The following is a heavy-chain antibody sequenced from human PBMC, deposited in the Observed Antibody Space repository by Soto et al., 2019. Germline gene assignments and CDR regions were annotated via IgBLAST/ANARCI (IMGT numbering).Heavy chain of an antibody. D-gene: IGHD3-9*01. J-gene: IGHJ5*02. V-gene: IGHV3-11*06. Sequence: GGSLRLACAASGFTFSDYYMSWIRQAPGKGLEWVSYISSSSSYTNYADSVKGRFTISRDNAKNSLYLQMNSLRAEDTAVYYCARDRQDILTGYYPNWFDPWGQGTLVTVSS. CDR1: GFTFSDYY. CDR2: ISSSSSYT. CDR3: ARDRQDILTGYYPNWFDP.